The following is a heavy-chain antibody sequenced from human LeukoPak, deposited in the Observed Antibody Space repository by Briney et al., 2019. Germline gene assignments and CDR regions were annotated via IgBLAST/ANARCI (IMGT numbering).Heavy chain of an antibody. J-gene: IGHJ5*02. CDR3: ASGRMTTETTYCFDP. V-gene: IGHV1-69*04. D-gene: IGHD4-11*01. Sequence: ASVKVSCKASGGTFISNAITWVRQAPGQGLEWMGRIIPIFGITDYAQKFQGRVTITADKSTSTAYMEFSSPRSEDTAVYYCASGRMTTETTYCFDPWGQGTLITVSS. CDR2: IIPIFGIT. CDR1: GGTFISNA.